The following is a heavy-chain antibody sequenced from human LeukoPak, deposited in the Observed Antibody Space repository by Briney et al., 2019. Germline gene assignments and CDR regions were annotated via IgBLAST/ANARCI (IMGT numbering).Heavy chain of an antibody. CDR3: ARGPLWFGSYYYYYYMDV. D-gene: IGHD3-10*01. CDR2: INPSRGST. CDR1: GNIFTNYY. Sequence: ASVKVSCKASGNIFTNYYIHWVRQAPGQGPEWMGMINPSRGSTDYTQKFQGRVTMTRDTSTSTLYMELSSLRSEDTAVYYCARGPLWFGSYYYYYYMDVWGKGTTVTVSS. J-gene: IGHJ6*03. V-gene: IGHV1-46*01.